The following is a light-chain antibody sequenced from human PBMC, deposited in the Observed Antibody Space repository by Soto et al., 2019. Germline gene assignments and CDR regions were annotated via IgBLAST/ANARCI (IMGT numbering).Light chain of an antibody. J-gene: IGLJ1*01. CDR3: CSYAGSYTLYV. CDR2: DVN. CDR1: SDDVGGYNY. Sequence: QSVLTQPRSVSGSPGQSVSISCTGTSDDVGGYNYVSWYQQHPGKAPKLMIYDVNKRPSGVPDRFSGSKSGNTASLTISGLQAEDEADYYCCSYAGSYTLYVFGTGTKVTVL. V-gene: IGLV2-11*01.